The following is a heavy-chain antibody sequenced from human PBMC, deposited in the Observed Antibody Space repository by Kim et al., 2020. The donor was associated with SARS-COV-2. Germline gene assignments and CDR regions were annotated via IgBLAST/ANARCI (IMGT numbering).Heavy chain of an antibody. V-gene: IGHV1-69*01. D-gene: IGHD3-9*01. J-gene: IGHJ5*01. Sequence: AQKFQGRVTITAEESTSTAYMELSSLRSEDTAVYYCARGRDILTGYPPDSWGQGTLVTVSS. CDR3: ARGRDILTGYPPDS.